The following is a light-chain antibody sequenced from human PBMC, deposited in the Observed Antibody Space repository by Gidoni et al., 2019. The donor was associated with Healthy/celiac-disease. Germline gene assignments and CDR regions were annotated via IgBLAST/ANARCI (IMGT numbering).Light chain of an antibody. J-gene: IGLJ3*02. CDR2: VHR. CDR3: QSYDSSLSGLV. V-gene: IGLV1-40*01. Sequence: QSVLTQPPSVSGAQGQRVTISCTGSSSNIWAGYDVPLYQQVPGTAPKLLMYVHRNRPSGVPDRFSGSKSGTSASLDITGLQADDEAEYYCQSYDSSLSGLVFGGGTKLTVL. CDR1: SSNIWAGYD.